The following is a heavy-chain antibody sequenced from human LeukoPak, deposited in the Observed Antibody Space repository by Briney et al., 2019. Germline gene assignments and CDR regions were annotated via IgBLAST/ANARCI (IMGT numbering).Heavy chain of an antibody. D-gene: IGHD6-6*01. CDR3: AREEAWSSSSLGGFDP. CDR2: INHSGST. J-gene: IGHJ5*02. V-gene: IGHV4-34*01. CDR1: DGSFSGYY. Sequence: PSETLSLTCAVYDGSFSGYYWSWIRQPPGKGLEWIGEINHSGSTNYNPSLKSRVTISVDTSKSQFSLKLSSVTAADTAVYYCAREEAWSSSSLGGFDPWGQGTLVTVSS.